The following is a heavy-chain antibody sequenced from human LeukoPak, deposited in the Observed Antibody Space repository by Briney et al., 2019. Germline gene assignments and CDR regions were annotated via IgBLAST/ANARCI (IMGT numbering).Heavy chain of an antibody. J-gene: IGHJ2*01. CDR1: GGSISSSSYH. Sequence: PSETLSLTCTVSGGSISSSSYHWGWVRQPPGKGLEWIGSIYHSGSTYYNPSLKSRVTISIDTSKNQFSLRLNYVTAADTGVYYCARGLYSSNSRDWYFDLWGRGTLVIVSS. CDR2: IYHSGST. CDR3: ARGLYSSNSRDWYFDL. D-gene: IGHD6-13*01. V-gene: IGHV4-39*07.